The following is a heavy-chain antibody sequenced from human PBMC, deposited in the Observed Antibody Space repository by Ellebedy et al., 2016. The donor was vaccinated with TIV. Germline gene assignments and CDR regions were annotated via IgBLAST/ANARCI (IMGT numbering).Heavy chain of an antibody. J-gene: IGHJ3*02. CDR1: GGSISSSNW. CDR2: IYHSGST. D-gene: IGHD2-2*01. CDR3: ASEYCSSTSCYGPDAFDI. Sequence: SETLSLXCAVPGGSISSSNWWSWVRQPPGKGLEWIGEIYHSGSTNYNPSLKSRVTISVDKSKNQFSLKLSSVTAADTAVYYCASEYCSSTSCYGPDAFDIWGQGTMVTVSS. V-gene: IGHV4-4*02.